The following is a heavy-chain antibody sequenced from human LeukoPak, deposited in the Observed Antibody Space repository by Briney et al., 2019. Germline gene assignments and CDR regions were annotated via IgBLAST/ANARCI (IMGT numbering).Heavy chain of an antibody. CDR3: ARDTYIYYYGSSGFDY. J-gene: IGHJ4*02. CDR2: INHSGST. Sequence: SETLSLTCAVYGGSFSGYYWSWIRQPPGKGLEWIGEINHSGSTNYNPSLKSRVTISVDTSKNHFSLKLSSVTAADTAVYYCARDTYIYYYGSSGFDYWGQGTLVTVSS. V-gene: IGHV4-34*01. D-gene: IGHD3-22*01. CDR1: GGSFSGYY.